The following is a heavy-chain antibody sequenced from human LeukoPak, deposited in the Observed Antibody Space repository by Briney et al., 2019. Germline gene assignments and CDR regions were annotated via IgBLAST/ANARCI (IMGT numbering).Heavy chain of an antibody. J-gene: IGHJ4*02. V-gene: IGHV4-39*01. CDR1: GGSVSSSSYY. CDR2: IYYSGST. D-gene: IGHD4-17*01. Sequence: SETLSLTCTVSGGSVSSSSYYWGWIRQPPGKGLEWIGSIYYSGSTYYNPSLKSRVTISVDTSKNQFSLKLSSVTAADTAVYYCARTYGDYAPFDYWGQGTLVTVSS. CDR3: ARTYGDYAPFDY.